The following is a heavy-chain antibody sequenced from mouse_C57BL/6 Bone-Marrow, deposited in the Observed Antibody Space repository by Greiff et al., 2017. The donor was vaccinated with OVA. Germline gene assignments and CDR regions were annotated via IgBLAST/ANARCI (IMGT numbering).Heavy chain of an antibody. Sequence: VKLVESGAELVKPGASVKISCKASGYAFSSYWMNWVKQRPGKGLEWIGQIYPGDGDTNYNGKFKGKATLTADKSSSTAYMQLSSLTSEDSAVYFCARGKNYGSFYWYFDVWGTGTTVTVSS. V-gene: IGHV1-80*01. D-gene: IGHD1-1*01. CDR3: ARGKNYGSFYWYFDV. CDR2: IYPGDGDT. J-gene: IGHJ1*03. CDR1: GYAFSSYW.